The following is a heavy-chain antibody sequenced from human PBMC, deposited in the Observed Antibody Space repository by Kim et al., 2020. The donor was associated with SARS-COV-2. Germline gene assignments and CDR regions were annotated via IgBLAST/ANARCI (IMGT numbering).Heavy chain of an antibody. Sequence: GGSLRLSCAASGFTFSSYGMHWVRQAPGKGLEWVAVISYDGSNKYYADSVKGRFTISRDNSKNTLYLQMNSLRAEDTAVYYCAKDPAVVVITGAFDIWGQGTMVTVSS. CDR1: GFTFSSYG. CDR3: AKDPAVVVITGAFDI. J-gene: IGHJ3*02. D-gene: IGHD3-22*01. V-gene: IGHV3-30*18. CDR2: ISYDGSNK.